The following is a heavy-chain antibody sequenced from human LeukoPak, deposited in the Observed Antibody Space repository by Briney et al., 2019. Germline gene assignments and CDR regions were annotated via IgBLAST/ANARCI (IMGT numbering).Heavy chain of an antibody. CDR3: ARGDDCVWGSYRYVTPVDY. CDR1: GFTFSSYA. J-gene: IGHJ4*02. V-gene: IGHV3-30-3*01. D-gene: IGHD3-16*02. Sequence: GGSLRLSCAASGFTFSSYAMHWVRQAPGKGLEWVAVISYDGSNKYYADSVKGRFTISRDNSKNTLYLQMNSLRAEDTAVYYCARGDDCVWGSYRYVTPVDYWGQGTLVTVSS. CDR2: ISYDGSNK.